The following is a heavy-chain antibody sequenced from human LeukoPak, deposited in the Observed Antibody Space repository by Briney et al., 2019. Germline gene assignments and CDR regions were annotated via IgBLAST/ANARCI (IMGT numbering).Heavy chain of an antibody. V-gene: IGHV1-18*01. Sequence: ASVKVSCKASGDTFTSYGISWVRQAPGQGLEWMGWISAYNGNTNYAQKLQGRVTMTTDTSTSTAYMELRSLRSDDTAVYYCARDEEQLTRYDYWGQGTLVTVSS. J-gene: IGHJ4*02. CDR3: ARDEEQLTRYDY. CDR2: ISAYNGNT. CDR1: GDTFTSYG. D-gene: IGHD6-6*01.